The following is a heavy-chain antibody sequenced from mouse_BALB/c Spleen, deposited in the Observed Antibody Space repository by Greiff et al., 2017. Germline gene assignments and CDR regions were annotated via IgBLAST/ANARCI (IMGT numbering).Heavy chain of an antibody. CDR1: GFAFSSYD. J-gene: IGHJ2*01. CDR3: ARLDGYFDY. Sequence: EVKLMESGGGLVKPGGSLKLSCAASGFAFSSYDMSWVRQTPEKRLEWVAYISSGGGSTYYPDTVKGRFTISRDNAKNTLYLQMSSLKSEDTAMYYCARLDGYFDYWGQGTTLTVSS. V-gene: IGHV5-12-1*01. CDR2: ISSGGGST. D-gene: IGHD2-3*01.